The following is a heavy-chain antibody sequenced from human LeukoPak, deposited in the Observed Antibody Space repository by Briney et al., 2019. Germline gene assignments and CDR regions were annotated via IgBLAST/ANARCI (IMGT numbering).Heavy chain of an antibody. CDR3: AKVFSGQKRRFLEWLLSHLLGDY. CDR2: IKQDGSEK. D-gene: IGHD3-3*01. V-gene: IGHV3-7*03. J-gene: IGHJ4*02. Sequence: GGSLRLSCAAYGFTFSSYWMSWVRQAPGKGLEWVANIKQDGSEKYYVDSVKGRFTISRDNAKNSLYLQMNSLRAEDTAVYYCAKVFSGQKRRFLEWLLSHLLGDYWGQGTLVTVSS. CDR1: GFTFSSYW.